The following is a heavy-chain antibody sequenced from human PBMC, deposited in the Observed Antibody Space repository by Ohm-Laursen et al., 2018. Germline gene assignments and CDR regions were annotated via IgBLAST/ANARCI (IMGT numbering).Heavy chain of an antibody. D-gene: IGHD4-17*01. Sequence: SQTLSLTCTVSGGSISSYYWSWIRQPPGKGLEWIGYIYYSGSTNYNPSLKSRVTISVDTSKNQFSLKLSSVTAADTAVYYCARHQDYVPFDYWGQGTLVTVSS. V-gene: IGHV4-59*01. CDR3: ARHQDYVPFDY. CDR2: IYYSGST. J-gene: IGHJ4*02. CDR1: GGSISSYY.